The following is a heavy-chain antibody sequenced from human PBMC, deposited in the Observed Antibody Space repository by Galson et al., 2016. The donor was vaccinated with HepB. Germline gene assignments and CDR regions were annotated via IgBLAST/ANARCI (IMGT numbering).Heavy chain of an antibody. V-gene: IGHV3-23*01. CDR1: EFSLSDFG. J-gene: IGHJ4*02. CDR3: AKDRPFGKYTSMVTAFDS. D-gene: IGHD5-18*01. Sequence: SLRLSCAASEFSLSDFGMHWVRQAPGKRPECVSGISGSGDSTRYADSVRGRFTIFRDNFKNSLYLQMDSLRAEDTAVYFCAKDRPFGKYTSMVTAFDSWGQGSLVTVSS. CDR2: ISGSGDST.